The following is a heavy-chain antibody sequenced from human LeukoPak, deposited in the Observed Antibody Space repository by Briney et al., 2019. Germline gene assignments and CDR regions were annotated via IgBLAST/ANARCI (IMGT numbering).Heavy chain of an antibody. D-gene: IGHD3-3*01. Sequence: GGPVRLSCAASGFTFSDYYMSWIRQAPGKGLEWVSYISSSGSTIYYADSVKGRFTISRDNAKNSLYLQMNSLRAEDTAVYYCARAGYDFWSGYYGYFDYWGQGTLVTVSS. V-gene: IGHV3-11*04. J-gene: IGHJ4*02. CDR3: ARAGYDFWSGYYGYFDY. CDR1: GFTFSDYY. CDR2: ISSSGSTI.